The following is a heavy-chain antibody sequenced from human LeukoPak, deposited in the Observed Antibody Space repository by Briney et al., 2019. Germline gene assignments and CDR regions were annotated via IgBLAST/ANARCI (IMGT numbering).Heavy chain of an antibody. D-gene: IGHD2-15*01. CDR3: AKLGYCSGGSCSPFDY. Sequence: GGSLRLSCAASGFTFSSYGMHWVRQAPGKGLEWVAVISYDGSNKYYADSVKGRFTISRDNSKNTLYLQMNSLRAEDTAVYYCAKLGYCSGGSCSPFDYWGQRTLVTVSS. CDR2: ISYDGSNK. CDR1: GFTFSSYG. V-gene: IGHV3-30*18. J-gene: IGHJ4*02.